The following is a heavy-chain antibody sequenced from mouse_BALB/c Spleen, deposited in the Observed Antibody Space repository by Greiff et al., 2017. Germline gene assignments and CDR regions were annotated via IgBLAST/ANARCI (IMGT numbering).Heavy chain of an antibody. J-gene: IGHJ4*01. Sequence: EVQLVESGGGLVQPGGSRKLSCAASGFTFSSFGMHWVRQAPEKGLEWVAYISSGSSTIYYADTVKGRFTISRDNPKNTLFLQMTSLRSEDTAMYYCATDPYYAMDYWGQGTSVTVSS. CDR3: ATDPYYAMDY. V-gene: IGHV5-17*02. CDR1: GFTFSSFG. CDR2: ISSGSSTI.